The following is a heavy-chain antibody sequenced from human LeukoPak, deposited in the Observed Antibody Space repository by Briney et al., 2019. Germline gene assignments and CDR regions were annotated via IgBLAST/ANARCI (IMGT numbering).Heavy chain of an antibody. D-gene: IGHD2-2*01. V-gene: IGHV3-21*06. CDR3: AKDSNYMDV. CDR1: GFIFSRYS. J-gene: IGHJ6*03. CDR2: ISSSGTYI. Sequence: GGSLRLSCAASGFIFSRYSMNWVRQAPGKGLEWVSTISSSGTYIHYADSLKGRFTISRDNAKNSLYLQMNSLRVEDTAVYYCAKDSNYMDVWGKGTTVTVSS.